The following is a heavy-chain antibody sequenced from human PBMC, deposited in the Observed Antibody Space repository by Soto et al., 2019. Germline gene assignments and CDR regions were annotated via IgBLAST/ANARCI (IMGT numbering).Heavy chain of an antibody. J-gene: IGHJ3*02. Sequence: ASVKVSCKTSGYTFTTYGISWVRQAPGQGLEWMGWISGYNGDAKYAQRLQGRVTMTTDTSTSTAYMELRSLRSDDTAVYYCARDDWESTVTTGYSFDIWGQGTMVTVSS. D-gene: IGHD4-17*01. V-gene: IGHV1-18*04. CDR2: ISGYNGDA. CDR3: ARDDWESTVTTGYSFDI. CDR1: GYTFTTYG.